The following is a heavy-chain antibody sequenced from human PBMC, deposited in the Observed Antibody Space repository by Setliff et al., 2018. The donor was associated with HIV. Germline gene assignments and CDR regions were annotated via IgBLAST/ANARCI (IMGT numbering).Heavy chain of an antibody. CDR2: INPIGGGT. CDR1: GYTFTGYY. D-gene: IGHD6-19*01. V-gene: IGHV1-2*06. CDR3: ARDTSLISIAVTDDDY. Sequence: ASVKVSCKASGYTFTGYYLHWVRQAPGQGLEWMGRINPIGGGTNYAQRFQGRVTLTSDTSISTAYMELSRLRPDDTAMYYCARDTSLISIAVTDDDYWGQGTLVTVSS. J-gene: IGHJ4*02.